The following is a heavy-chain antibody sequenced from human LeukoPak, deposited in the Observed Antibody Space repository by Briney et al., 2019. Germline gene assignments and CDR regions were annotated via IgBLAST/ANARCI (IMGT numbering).Heavy chain of an antibody. J-gene: IGHJ6*03. V-gene: IGHV3-7*01. CDR2: IKQDGSEK. Sequence: PGGSLRLSCAASGFTFSSYWMSWVRKAPGKGLKWVANIKQDGSEKYYVDSVKGRFTISRDNAKNSLYLQMNSLRAEDTAVYYCARGLGGLEWLKYYYYYYMDVWGKGTTVTVSS. CDR3: ARGLGGLEWLKYYYYYYMDV. D-gene: IGHD3-3*01. CDR1: GFTFSSYW.